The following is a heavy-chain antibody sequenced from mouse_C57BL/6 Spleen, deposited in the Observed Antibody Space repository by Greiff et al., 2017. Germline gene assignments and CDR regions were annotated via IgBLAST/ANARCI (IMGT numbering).Heavy chain of an antibody. Sequence: VQLQQSGAELVKPGASVKLSCKASGYTFTSYWMHWVKQRPGQGLEWIGMIHPNSGSTNYNEKFKSKATLTVDKSSSTAYMQLSSLTSEDSAVYYCARRGEIYYDYDGFAYWGQGTLVTVSA. V-gene: IGHV1-64*01. CDR1: GYTFTSYW. CDR3: ARRGEIYYDYDGFAY. CDR2: IHPNSGST. D-gene: IGHD2-4*01. J-gene: IGHJ3*01.